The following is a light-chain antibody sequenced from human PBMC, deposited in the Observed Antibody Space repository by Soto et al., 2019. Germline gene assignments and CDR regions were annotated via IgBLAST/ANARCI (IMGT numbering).Light chain of an antibody. CDR3: QQYNNWPLT. J-gene: IGKJ4*01. V-gene: IGKV3-15*01. CDR2: GAS. CDR1: QSVSSN. Sequence: EIVVTPSPAPLAVSTGERATLPCRASQSVSSNLAWYQQTPGQAPRLLIYGASTRATGIPARFSGSGSGTEFTLTISSLQSEDFAVYYCQQYNNWPLTFGGGTKVDIK.